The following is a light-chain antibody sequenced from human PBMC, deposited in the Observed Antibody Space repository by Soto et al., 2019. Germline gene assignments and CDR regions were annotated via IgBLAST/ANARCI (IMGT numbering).Light chain of an antibody. CDR3: PQRSNWPLT. V-gene: IGKV3-11*01. CDR2: DAF. Sequence: EIVLTQSPATLSLSPGERATLSCRASQSVSNYLAWYQEKPGQAPRLLSYDAFNQATGIRARFSGSGSGTDLPPPIRSLEPEDLAVYYCPQRSNWPLTFGGGTKVEIK. CDR1: QSVSNY. J-gene: IGKJ4*01.